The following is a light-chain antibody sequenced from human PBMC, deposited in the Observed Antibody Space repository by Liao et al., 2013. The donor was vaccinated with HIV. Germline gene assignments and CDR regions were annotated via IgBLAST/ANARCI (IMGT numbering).Light chain of an antibody. CDR3: QVWDSTSDHVV. Sequence: SYVLTQPPSVSVAPGKTARITCGGDNIEGKSVHWYQQKPGQAPVLVIYYDSDRPSGIPERFSGSNSENTATLTISRAEAGDEADYFCQVWDSTSDHVVFGGGTKLTVL. V-gene: IGLV3-21*04. CDR1: NIEGKS. CDR2: YDS. J-gene: IGLJ2*01.